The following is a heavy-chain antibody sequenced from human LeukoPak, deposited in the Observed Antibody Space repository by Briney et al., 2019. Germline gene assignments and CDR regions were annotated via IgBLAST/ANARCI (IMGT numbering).Heavy chain of an antibody. D-gene: IGHD6-19*01. J-gene: IGHJ6*03. CDR1: GFTVSSNY. Sequence: GGSLRLSCAASGFTVSSNYMSWVRQAPGKGLVWVSRINSDGSSTSYADSVKGRFTISRDNAKNTLYLQMNSLRAEDTAVYYCARDRIAVPSYMDVWGKGTTVTISS. CDR3: ARDRIAVPSYMDV. V-gene: IGHV3-74*01. CDR2: INSDGSST.